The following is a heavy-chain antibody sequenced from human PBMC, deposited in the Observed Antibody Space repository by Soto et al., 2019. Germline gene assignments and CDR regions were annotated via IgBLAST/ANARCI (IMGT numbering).Heavy chain of an antibody. V-gene: IGHV3-30*18. CDR3: AKPREQLAYYYYGMDV. D-gene: IGHD6-6*01. J-gene: IGHJ6*02. CDR2: ISYDGSNK. Sequence: GGSLRLSCAASGFTFSSYGMHWVRQAPGKGLEWVAVISYDGSNKYYADSVKGRFTISRDNSKNTLYLQMSSLRAEDTAVYYCAKPREQLAYYYYGMDVWGQGTTVTVSS. CDR1: GFTFSSYG.